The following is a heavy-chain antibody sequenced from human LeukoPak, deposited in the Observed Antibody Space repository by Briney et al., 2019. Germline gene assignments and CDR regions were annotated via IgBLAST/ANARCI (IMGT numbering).Heavy chain of an antibody. CDR2: MSYSGHT. V-gene: IGHV4-39*02. Sequence: SETLSLTCTISGDSIGRINYFWGWIRQAPGKGLEWIVSMSYSGHTYYNPSLKSRVTTSIDTSKNQFSLKLSSVTAADTAVYYCARESGSSGYYYWGQGTLVTVSS. CDR1: GDSIGRINYF. J-gene: IGHJ4*02. CDR3: ARESGSSGYYY. D-gene: IGHD3-22*01.